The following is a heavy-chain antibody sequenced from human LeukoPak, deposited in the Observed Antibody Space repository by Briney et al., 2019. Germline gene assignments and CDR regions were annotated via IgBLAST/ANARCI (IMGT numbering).Heavy chain of an antibody. Sequence: PGGSLRLSCAASGFTISSSWMSWLRQAPGKGLEWVANIKQEGNEKYYVDSVKGRFTISRDNAKNSLYLQMNGLRAEDTAVYYCAATPHWGQGTPVTVSS. J-gene: IGHJ4*02. V-gene: IGHV3-7*01. CDR2: IKQEGNEK. CDR3: AATPH. CDR1: GFTISSSW.